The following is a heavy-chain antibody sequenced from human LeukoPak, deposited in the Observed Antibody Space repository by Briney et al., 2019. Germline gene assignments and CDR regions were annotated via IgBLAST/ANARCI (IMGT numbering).Heavy chain of an antibody. CDR1: GDSINSGGYY. CDR3: ARQVLAIDFYGMDV. J-gene: IGHJ6*02. D-gene: IGHD3-3*01. CDR2: IYYSGST. V-gene: IGHV4-31*03. Sequence: SETLSLTCTVSGDSINSGGYYWGWIRQHPGRGLEWIGYIYYSGSTYYNPSLKSRVTISVDTSKNQFSLNLSSVTAADTAVYYCARQVLAIDFYGMDVWGQGTTVTVSS.